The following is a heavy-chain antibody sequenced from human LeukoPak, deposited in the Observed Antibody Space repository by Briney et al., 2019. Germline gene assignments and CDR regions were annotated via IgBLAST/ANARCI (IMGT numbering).Heavy chain of an antibody. CDR2: INSDGSST. CDR1: GFTFSSYW. CDR3: ARPYDFWSGLDAFDI. J-gene: IGHJ3*02. V-gene: IGHV3-74*01. Sequence: PGGSLRLSCAASGFTFSSYWMHWVRQAPGKGLLWVSRINSDGSSTSYADSVKGRFTISRDNAKNTLYLQMNSMRAEDTAVYYCARPYDFWSGLDAFDIWGQGTMVTVSS. D-gene: IGHD3-3*01.